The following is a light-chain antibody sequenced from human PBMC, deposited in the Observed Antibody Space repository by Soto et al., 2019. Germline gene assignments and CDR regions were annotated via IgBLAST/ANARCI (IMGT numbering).Light chain of an antibody. CDR3: QQYGNSRWT. J-gene: IGKJ1*01. CDR2: GAS. V-gene: IGKV3-20*01. CDR1: QSVSSSY. Sequence: EVVLTQSPGTLSLFPGERATLSCRASQSVSSSYLAWYQQKPGQAPRLLIFGASSRATGIPDRFSGSVSGTDFILTISTLAPEDFAVYYCQQYGNSRWTFGQGTKVDI.